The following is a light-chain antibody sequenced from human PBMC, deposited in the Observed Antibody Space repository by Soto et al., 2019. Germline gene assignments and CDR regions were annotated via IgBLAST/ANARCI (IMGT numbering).Light chain of an antibody. Sequence: QSALTQPASVSGSPGQSITISCTGTSSDVGGYNYVSWYQQHPGKAPKLIIYDVSNRPSGVSSRFSGSKSGSTASLTISGVQAEDEADYYCSSYTASSTLLYVFGTGTKLTVL. CDR1: SSDVGGYNY. J-gene: IGLJ1*01. CDR3: SSYTASSTLLYV. V-gene: IGLV2-14*03. CDR2: DVS.